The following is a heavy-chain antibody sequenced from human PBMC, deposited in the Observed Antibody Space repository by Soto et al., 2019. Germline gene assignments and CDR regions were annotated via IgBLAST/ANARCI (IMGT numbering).Heavy chain of an antibody. CDR1: GFTFSSYA. CDR3: AREPDRTHTEWLVPFDY. V-gene: IGHV3-30-3*01. D-gene: IGHD6-19*01. J-gene: IGHJ4*02. CDR2: ISYDGSNK. Sequence: GGSLRLSCAASGFTFSSYAMHWVRQAPGKGLEWVAVISYDGSNKYYADSVKGRFTISRDNSKNTLYLQMNSLRAEDTAVYYCAREPDRTHTEWLVPFDYWGQGTLVTVSS.